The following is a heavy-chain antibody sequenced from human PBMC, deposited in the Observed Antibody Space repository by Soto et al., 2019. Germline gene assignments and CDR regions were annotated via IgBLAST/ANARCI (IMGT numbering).Heavy chain of an antibody. J-gene: IGHJ6*02. CDR1: GYRFTSYG. V-gene: IGHV1-18*01. D-gene: IGHD6-13*01. CDR2: ISAYNGNT. Sequence: GASVKVSCTASGYRFTSYGISWVRQAPGQGLEWMGWISAYNGNTNYAQKLQGRVTMTTDKSISTAYLQWSSLKASDTAMYYCARTSAAGKYYYGMDVWGQGTTVTVSS. CDR3: ARTSAAGKYYYGMDV.